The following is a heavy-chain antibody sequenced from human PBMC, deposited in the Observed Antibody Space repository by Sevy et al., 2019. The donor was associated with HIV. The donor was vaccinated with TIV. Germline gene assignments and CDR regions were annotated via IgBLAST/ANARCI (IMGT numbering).Heavy chain of an antibody. J-gene: IGHJ4*02. CDR1: TFTFSTYA. Sequence: GGSLRLSCAASTFTFSTYAMSWVRQAPGKGLEWVSGIVNSGRYTYYADSVKGRFTISRDNSKNTLYLQMNNLRLEDTAVYYCAQIRSGFFDYWGQGTLVTVSS. CDR3: AQIRSGFFDY. CDR2: IVNSGRYT. D-gene: IGHD3-3*01. V-gene: IGHV3-23*01.